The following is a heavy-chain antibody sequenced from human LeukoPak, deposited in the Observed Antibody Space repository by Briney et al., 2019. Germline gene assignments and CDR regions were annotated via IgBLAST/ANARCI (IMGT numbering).Heavy chain of an antibody. CDR3: ARLKFYDSTGYSPGHYMDV. CDR2: LYPGVST. V-gene: IGHV4-4*07. D-gene: IGHD3-22*01. J-gene: IGHJ6*03. CDR1: GGPIYNY. Sequence: SETLSLTCTVSGGPIYNYWSWIRQTAGKGLEWIGRLYPGVSTNYNPSLKSRGTMSVDTSKNQFALKLSAVTAADTAVYYCARLKFYDSTGYSPGHYMDVWGKGTTVTVSS.